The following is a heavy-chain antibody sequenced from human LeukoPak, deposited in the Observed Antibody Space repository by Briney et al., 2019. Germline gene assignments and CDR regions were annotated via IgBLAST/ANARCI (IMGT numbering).Heavy chain of an antibody. Sequence: PGGSLRLSCAASGFTFSSYAMSWVRQAPGKGLEWVSAISGSGGSTYYADSVKGRFTISRDNSKNTLYLRMNSLRAEDTAVYCXXXXXXXXGPYYQGMDVWGQGTTVIVSS. J-gene: IGHJ6*02. CDR3: XXXXXXXGPYYQGMDV. V-gene: IGHV3-23*01. CDR1: GFTFSSYA. CDR2: ISGSGGST.